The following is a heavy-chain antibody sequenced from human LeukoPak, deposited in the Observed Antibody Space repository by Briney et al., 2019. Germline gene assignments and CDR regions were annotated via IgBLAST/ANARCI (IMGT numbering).Heavy chain of an antibody. CDR1: GYTFTGYY. V-gene: IGHV1-2*02. J-gene: IGHJ4*02. CDR3: ARDRDHYYDSSGYYYDY. D-gene: IGHD3-22*01. Sequence: GASVKVSCKASGYTFTGYYMHWVRQAPGQGLEWMGWINPNRGGTNYAQKFQGRVTMARDTSISTAYMELSRLRSDDTAVYYCARDRDHYYDSSGYYYDYWGQGTLVTVSS. CDR2: INPNRGGT.